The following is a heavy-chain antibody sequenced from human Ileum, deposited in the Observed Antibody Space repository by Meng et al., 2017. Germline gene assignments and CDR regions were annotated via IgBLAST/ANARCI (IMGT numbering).Heavy chain of an antibody. Sequence: ASVKVSCNAAGYTFTSYNIDWVRQSTGLGLEWLGWMNPSNGQTGYAQKFVGRVTLTRDTSIQTAYLELNSLTSDDTAVYYCGRVGEAPVPTGFEHWGHGSPVTVSS. CDR3: GRVGEAPVPTGFEH. J-gene: IGHJ4*01. D-gene: IGHD1-1*01. V-gene: IGHV1-8*01. CDR2: MNPSNGQT. CDR1: GYTFTSYN.